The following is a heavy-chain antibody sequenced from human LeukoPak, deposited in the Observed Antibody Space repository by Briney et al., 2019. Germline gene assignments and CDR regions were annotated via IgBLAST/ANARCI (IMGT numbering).Heavy chain of an antibody. J-gene: IGHJ3*02. V-gene: IGHV3-23*01. CDR2: ITATGGAT. CDR3: AKDRGYSYGSDAFDI. Sequence: GGSLRLSCVGSGFTFTNFAMSWVRQAPGKGLEWVSSITATGGATYYADSVKGRFTISRDNSKNTLYLQMNSLRAEDTAVYYCAKDRGYSYGSDAFDIWGQGTMVTVSS. D-gene: IGHD5-18*01. CDR1: GFTFTNFA.